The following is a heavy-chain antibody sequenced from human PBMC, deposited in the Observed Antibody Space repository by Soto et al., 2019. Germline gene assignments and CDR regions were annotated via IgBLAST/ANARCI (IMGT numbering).Heavy chain of an antibody. Sequence: QVQLVQSGGGVVQPGKSLRLSCGASGFTFSLYGMQWVRQAPGKGLEWVSFIWYDGSATYYGDSVKGRFTISKDDSTNTLYLQMNSLRAEDTAVYYCARDIAVRRIDEWGQGTLVTVAS. V-gene: IGHV3-33*01. D-gene: IGHD6-6*01. CDR2: IWYDGSAT. CDR1: GFTFSLYG. CDR3: ARDIAVRRIDE. J-gene: IGHJ4*02.